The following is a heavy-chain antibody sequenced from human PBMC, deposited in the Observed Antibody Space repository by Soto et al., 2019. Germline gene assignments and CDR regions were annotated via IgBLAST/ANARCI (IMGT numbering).Heavy chain of an antibody. CDR1: GFTFSSFA. J-gene: IGHJ4*01. Sequence: PGGSLRLSCVASGFTFSSFAMSWVRQAPGKGLEWVSVISGSGGDTYYADSVKGRFTISRDNSKNTVYLEMKSLRAEDTAIYYCSKDPPIVGATGGYYFDYWSHGTLVTVSS. CDR3: SKDPPIVGATGGYYFDY. D-gene: IGHD1-26*01. CDR2: ISGSGGDT. V-gene: IGHV3-23*01.